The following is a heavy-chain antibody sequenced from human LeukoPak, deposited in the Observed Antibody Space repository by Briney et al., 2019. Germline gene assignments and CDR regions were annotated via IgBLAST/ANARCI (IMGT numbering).Heavy chain of an antibody. V-gene: IGHV3-21*01. J-gene: IGHJ4*02. CDR1: GFTFRGYN. CDR3: ARDGFSYGPGAAMGY. CDR2: ISSSSSYI. Sequence: GGSLRLSCAASGFTFRGYNLNWVRQAPGKGLEWVSAISSSSSYIYYADSVKGRFTISRDNAKNSLYLQMNSLRAEDTAAYYCARDGFSYGPGAAMGYWGQGTLVTVSS. D-gene: IGHD3-10*01.